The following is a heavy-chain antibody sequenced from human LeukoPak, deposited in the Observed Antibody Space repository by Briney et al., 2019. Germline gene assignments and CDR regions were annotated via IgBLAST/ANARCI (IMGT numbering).Heavy chain of an antibody. CDR3: ARARPGYGGNYYFDY. CDR1: GGSISSYY. Sequence: SETLSLTCTVSGGSISSYYWSWIRQPPGTGLEWIGYIYYSGSTNYNPSLKSRVTISVDTSKNQFSLKLSSVTAADTAVYYCARARPGYGGNYYFDYWGQGTLVTVSS. J-gene: IGHJ4*02. V-gene: IGHV4-59*01. CDR2: IYYSGST. D-gene: IGHD4-23*01.